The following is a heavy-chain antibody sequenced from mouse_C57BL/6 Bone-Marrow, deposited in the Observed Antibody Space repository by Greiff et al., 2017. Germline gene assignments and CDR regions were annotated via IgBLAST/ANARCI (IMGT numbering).Heavy chain of an antibody. J-gene: IGHJ2*01. CDR2: ILPSIGRT. CDR3: AGSVGRGNY. V-gene: IGHV15-2*01. D-gene: IGHD4-1*01. CDR1: DSEVIPFAY. Sequence: VQLQQSGSELRSPGSSVKLSCKDFDSEVIPFAYMCWVRQKPGHGVEWIGGILPSIGRTTDGEKSEDKAILDADTLSNTAHLELNSLTSEDSATYYCAGSVGRGNYWGQGTTLTVSS.